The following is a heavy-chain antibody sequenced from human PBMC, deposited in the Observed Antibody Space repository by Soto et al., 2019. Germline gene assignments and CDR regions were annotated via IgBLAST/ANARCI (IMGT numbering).Heavy chain of an antibody. J-gene: IGHJ4*02. CDR1: GFTFSSYG. D-gene: IGHD6-19*01. CDR3: AKDRGYSSGWYPFDY. Sequence: GGSLRLSCAASGFTFSSYGMHWVRQAPGKGLEWVAVISYDGSNKYYADSVKGRFTISRDNSKNTLYLQMNSLRAEDTAVYYCAKDRGYSSGWYPFDYWGQGTLVTVSS. V-gene: IGHV3-30*18. CDR2: ISYDGSNK.